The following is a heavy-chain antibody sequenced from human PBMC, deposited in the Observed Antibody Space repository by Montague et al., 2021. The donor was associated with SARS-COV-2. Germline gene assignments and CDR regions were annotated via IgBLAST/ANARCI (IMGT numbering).Heavy chain of an antibody. Sequence: SRRLSCAASGFTFNNFAMHWVRQAPGKGLEWVAVISYDGSIKYYADSLRGRFTISRDSSKKTLYLQMNILSGEDTAVYYCAKNRDIFWFGEGRDSMDVRGQGTTVIVSS. CDR2: ISYDGSIK. V-gene: IGHV3-30*18. CDR3: AKNRDIFWFGEGRDSMDV. J-gene: IGHJ6*02. CDR1: GFTFNNFA. D-gene: IGHD3-10*01.